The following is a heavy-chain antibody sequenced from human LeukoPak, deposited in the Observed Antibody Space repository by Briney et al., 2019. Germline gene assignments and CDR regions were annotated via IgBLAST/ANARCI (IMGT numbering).Heavy chain of an antibody. D-gene: IGHD4-17*01. CDR1: GFTFSSYA. J-gene: IGHJ4*02. CDR2: ISGIIGTT. V-gene: IGHV3-23*01. Sequence: GGSLRLSCAASGFTFSSYAMSWVRQAPGKGLEWVSTISGIIGTTYYADSVKGRFTISRDNSKNTLYLQMNSLRAEDTAVYYCARDTDYGDSGLDYWGRGTLVTVSS. CDR3: ARDTDYGDSGLDY.